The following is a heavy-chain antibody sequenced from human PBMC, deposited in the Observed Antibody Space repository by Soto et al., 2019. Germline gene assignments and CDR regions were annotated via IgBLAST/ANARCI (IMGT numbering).Heavy chain of an antibody. CDR3: ARDKAITMIVGYAFDI. J-gene: IGHJ3*02. Sequence: ASVKVSCKASGGTFSSYAISWVRQAPGQGLEWMGGIIPIFGTANYAQKFQGRVTITADKSTSTAYMELSSLRSEDTAVYYCARDKAITMIVGYAFDIWRQGTMVPASS. D-gene: IGHD3-22*01. V-gene: IGHV1-69*06. CDR2: IIPIFGTA. CDR1: GGTFSSYA.